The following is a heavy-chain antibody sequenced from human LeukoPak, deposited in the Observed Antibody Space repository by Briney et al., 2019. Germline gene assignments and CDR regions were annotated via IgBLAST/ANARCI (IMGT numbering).Heavy chain of an antibody. D-gene: IGHD2-15*01. CDR1: GNTLTDLS. J-gene: IGHJ4*02. CDR2: FDPEDAEV. CDR3: AAEGQWSLVHYFNS. Sequence: ASVKVSCKVSGNTLTDLSIHWVRQAPGKGLDWMGGFDPEDAEVVYAEKFQDRVTMTEDPSTDTAYLELSSLRSEDTAVYYCAAEGQWSLVHYFNSWGQGTLVTVSS. V-gene: IGHV1-24*01.